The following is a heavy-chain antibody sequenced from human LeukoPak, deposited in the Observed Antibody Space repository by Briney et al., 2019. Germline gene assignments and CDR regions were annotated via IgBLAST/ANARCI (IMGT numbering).Heavy chain of an antibody. Sequence: GGSLRLSCVASGFTFSNHAMTWVRQAPGKGLEWVSAISANGVDTFYAPSVKGRFTISRDNSKNTLYLQINSLRAEDTAIYYCAKDVWWSVSWGQGTLVTVSS. V-gene: IGHV3-23*01. D-gene: IGHD2-8*02. CDR2: ISANGVDT. J-gene: IGHJ5*02. CDR1: GFTFSNHA. CDR3: AKDVWWSVS.